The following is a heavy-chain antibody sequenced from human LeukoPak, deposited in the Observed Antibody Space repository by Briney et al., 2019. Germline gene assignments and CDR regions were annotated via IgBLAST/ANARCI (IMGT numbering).Heavy chain of an antibody. CDR1: GFTFGDYA. J-gene: IGHJ4*02. CDR3: SRDLYYDSSGYFDY. V-gene: IGHV3-49*04. D-gene: IGHD3-22*01. Sequence: GESLKISCTASGFTFGDYAMSWVRRAPGKGLEWVGFIRSKVYGGTTEYAASVKGRFTISRDDSKSIAYLQMNSLKTEDTAVYYCSRDLYYDSSGYFDYWGQGTMVTVSS. CDR2: IRSKVYGGTT.